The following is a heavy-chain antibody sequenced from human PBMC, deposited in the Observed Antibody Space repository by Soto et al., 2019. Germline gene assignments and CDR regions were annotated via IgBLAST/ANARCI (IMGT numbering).Heavy chain of an antibody. V-gene: IGHV1-2*02. CDR3: AREQTRWFAP. Sequence: QVHLVQSGAEVKKPGASVRVSCKASGYAFIDYFIFWVRQAPGQGLEWVGWINPYNGRTHYSQTFQDRVTLTRDTSISSAYIEPSRLRSGDTAVYLCAREQTRWFAPWGRGTLVTVSS. CDR1: GYAFIDYF. J-gene: IGHJ5*02. CDR2: INPYNGRT.